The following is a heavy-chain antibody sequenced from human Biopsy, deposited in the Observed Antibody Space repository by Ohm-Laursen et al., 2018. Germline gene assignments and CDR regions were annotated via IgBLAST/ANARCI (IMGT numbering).Heavy chain of an antibody. CDR1: GYTLTELS. CDR3: AADINVWNVNY. V-gene: IGHV1-24*01. Sequence: ASVKVSCKVSGYTLTELSIHWVRQTGGKGLEWMGGFDREERKTIYAQKFQGRVTMTEDTSTDTAYMELSSLRSEDTAVYYCAADINVWNVNYWGQGTQVTVSS. D-gene: IGHD1-1*01. J-gene: IGHJ4*02. CDR2: FDREERKT.